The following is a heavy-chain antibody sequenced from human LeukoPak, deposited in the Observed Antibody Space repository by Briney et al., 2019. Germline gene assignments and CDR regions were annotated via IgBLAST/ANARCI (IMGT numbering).Heavy chain of an antibody. V-gene: IGHV4-30-2*01. CDR3: ARDGAYCSSTSCSHWFDP. D-gene: IGHD2-2*01. Sequence: PSETLSLTCAVSGGSISSGGYSWSWIRQPPGKGLEWIGYIYHSGSTYYNPSHKSRVTISVDRSKNQFSLKLSSVTAADTAVYYCARDGAYCSSTSCSHWFDPWGQGTLVTVSS. J-gene: IGHJ5*02. CDR1: GGSISSGGYS. CDR2: IYHSGST.